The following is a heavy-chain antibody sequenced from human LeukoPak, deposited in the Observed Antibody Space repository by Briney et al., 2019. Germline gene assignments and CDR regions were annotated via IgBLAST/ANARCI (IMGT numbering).Heavy chain of an antibody. CDR1: GYTFTSYD. Sequence: GASVKVSCKASGYTFTSYDINWVRQATGQGLEWMGWMNPNSGNTGYEQKFQGRVTMTRNTSISTAYMELSSLRSEDTAVYYCARCGYSYGDYYYYYYYMDVWGKGTTVTVSS. CDR2: MNPNSGNT. CDR3: ARCGYSYGDYYYYYYYMDV. D-gene: IGHD5-18*01. J-gene: IGHJ6*03. V-gene: IGHV1-8*01.